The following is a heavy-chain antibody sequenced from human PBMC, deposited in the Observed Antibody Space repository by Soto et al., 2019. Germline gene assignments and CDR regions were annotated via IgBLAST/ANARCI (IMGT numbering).Heavy chain of an antibody. D-gene: IGHD6-13*01. CDR1: GGSVSSGSYY. CDR2: IYYSGST. V-gene: IGHV4-61*01. Sequence: PSETLSLTCTVSGGSVSSGSYYWSWIRQPPGKGLEWIECIYYSGSTNYNPSLKSRVTVSVDTSKNQFSLKLSSVTAADTAVYYCARGIGGSSWYNWFDPWGQGTLVTVSS. CDR3: ARGIGGSSWYNWFDP. J-gene: IGHJ5*02.